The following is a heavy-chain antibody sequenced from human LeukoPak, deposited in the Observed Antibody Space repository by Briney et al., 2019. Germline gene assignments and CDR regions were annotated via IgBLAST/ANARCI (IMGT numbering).Heavy chain of an antibody. Sequence: GGSLRLSCASSGFSFSSYSMNWVRQAPGKGLEWVSSISSSSSDIFHADSMKGRFTISRDNAKNSLYLQMNSLRAEDTAVYYCVGGLLWFGEDLNWFDPWGQGTLVTVSS. J-gene: IGHJ5*02. CDR2: ISSSSSDI. V-gene: IGHV3-21*06. CDR1: GFSFSSYS. CDR3: VGGLLWFGEDLNWFDP. D-gene: IGHD3-10*01.